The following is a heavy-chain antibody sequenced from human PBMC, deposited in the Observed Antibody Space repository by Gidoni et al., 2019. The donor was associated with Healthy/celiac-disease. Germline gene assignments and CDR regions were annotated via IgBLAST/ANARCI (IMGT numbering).Heavy chain of an antibody. D-gene: IGHD3-3*01. V-gene: IGHV1-69*01. J-gene: IGHJ4*02. CDR3: ASRITIFGVVSSDY. CDR2: IIPIFGTA. CDR1: GGPFRSYA. Sequence: QVQLVQSGAEVKKPGSSVKVSCKAYGGPFRSYAISWVRQAPGQGLEWMGGIIPIFGTANYAQKFQGRVTITADESTSTAYMELSSLRSEDTAVYYCASRITIFGVVSSDYWGQGTLVTVSS.